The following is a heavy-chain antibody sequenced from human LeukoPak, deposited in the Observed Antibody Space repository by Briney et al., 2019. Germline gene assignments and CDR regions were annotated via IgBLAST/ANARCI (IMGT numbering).Heavy chain of an antibody. CDR1: GFSFSTYG. D-gene: IGHD1-26*01. J-gene: IGHJ4*02. CDR2: IWYDGNNK. Sequence: PGRSLRLSCAASGFSFSTYGMHCVRQAPGKGLEWVAVIWYDGNNKYYADSVKGRFTISRDSAKNSLYLQMNSLRAEDTAVYYCARWVVGYTRYFDYWGQGTLVTVSS. V-gene: IGHV3-33*01. CDR3: ARWVVGYTRYFDY.